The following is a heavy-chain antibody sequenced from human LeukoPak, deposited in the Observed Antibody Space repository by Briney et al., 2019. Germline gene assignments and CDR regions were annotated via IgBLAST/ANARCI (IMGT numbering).Heavy chain of an antibody. CDR2: IIPILGIA. CDR1: GGTFSSYA. J-gene: IGHJ4*02. V-gene: IGHV1-69*04. Sequence: SVKVPCKAAGGTFSSYAISWVRQAPGQGLEWMGRIIPILGIANYAQKFQGRVTITADKSTSTAYMELSSLRSEDTAVYYCARGEMATIDAYFFDYWGQGTLVTVSS. CDR3: ARGEMATIDAYFFDY. D-gene: IGHD5-24*01.